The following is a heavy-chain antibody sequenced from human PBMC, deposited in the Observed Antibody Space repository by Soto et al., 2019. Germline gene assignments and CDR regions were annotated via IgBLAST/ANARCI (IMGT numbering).Heavy chain of an antibody. CDR2: ISGSGGNT. CDR1: GFTFSSYS. Sequence: GGSLILSCAASGFTFSSYSMSWVRQAPGKGLEWVSVISGSGGNTYYADSVKGRFTISRDNSKNTLYLQMNSLRAEDTAVYYCAKEDISGYYPLFDYWGQGTLVTVSS. CDR3: AKEDISGYYPLFDY. D-gene: IGHD3-22*01. J-gene: IGHJ4*02. V-gene: IGHV3-23*01.